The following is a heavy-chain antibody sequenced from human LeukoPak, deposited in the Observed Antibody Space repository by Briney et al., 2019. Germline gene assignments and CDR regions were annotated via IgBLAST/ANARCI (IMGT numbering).Heavy chain of an antibody. D-gene: IGHD5-18*01. J-gene: IGHJ3*02. CDR3: ARDYVDTAMVTPAFDI. V-gene: IGHV3-33*01. CDR2: IWYDGSNK. CDR1: GFTFSSYG. Sequence: QAGGSLRLSCAASGFTFSSYGMHWVRQAPGKGLEWVAVIWYDGSNKYYADSVKGRFTVSRDNSKNTLYLQMNSLRAEDTAVYYCARDYVDTAMVTPAFDIWGQGTMVTVSS.